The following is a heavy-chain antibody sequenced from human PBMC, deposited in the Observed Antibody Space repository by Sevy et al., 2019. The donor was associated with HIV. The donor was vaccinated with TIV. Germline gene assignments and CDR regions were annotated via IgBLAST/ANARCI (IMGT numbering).Heavy chain of an antibody. CDR2: INPDSGGP. CDR3: VRDDRDGYFEY. CDR1: GYTFTGYC. Sequence: ASVKVSCKASGYTFTGYCMHWMRQAPGQGLEWMGWINPDSGGPTYAPKFQGRVTLTRDTSISTAYMDLSRLKSDDTAVYYCVRDDRDGYFEYWGQGTLVTVSS. J-gene: IGHJ4*02. V-gene: IGHV1-2*02.